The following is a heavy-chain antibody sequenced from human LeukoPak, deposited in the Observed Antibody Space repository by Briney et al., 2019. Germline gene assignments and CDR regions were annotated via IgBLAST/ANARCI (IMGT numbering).Heavy chain of an antibody. Sequence: SETLSLTCTVSGGSISSYYWSWIGPPPGQGLEWMGYIYYSGSTNYNPSLKSRVTISVYTSKNQFSLKLSSVTAADTAVYYCARDLDYYDSSGYYSGWFDPWGQGTLVTVSS. V-gene: IGHV4-59*01. CDR2: IYYSGST. J-gene: IGHJ5*02. CDR1: GGSISSYY. D-gene: IGHD3-22*01. CDR3: ARDLDYYDSSGYYSGWFDP.